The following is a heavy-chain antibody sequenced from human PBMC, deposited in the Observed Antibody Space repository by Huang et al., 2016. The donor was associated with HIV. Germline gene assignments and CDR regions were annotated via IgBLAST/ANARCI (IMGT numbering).Heavy chain of an antibody. CDR2: STGISTYV. D-gene: IGHD5-18*01. Sequence: EVQLVESGGGLVKPGGSLRLSCAASGFAFNTYIMNWVRQAPGMGWEWFSPSTGISTYVYSADSVEGRFTISRDNANNLLYLQMNSLRAEDTAIFYCARDFGDTGIAFKAFDLWGQGTMVTVSP. J-gene: IGHJ3*01. CDR1: GFAFNTYI. CDR3: ARDFGDTGIAFKAFDL. V-gene: IGHV3-21*06.